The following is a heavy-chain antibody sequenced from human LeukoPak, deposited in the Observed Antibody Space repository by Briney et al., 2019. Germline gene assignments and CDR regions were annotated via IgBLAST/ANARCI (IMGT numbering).Heavy chain of an antibody. J-gene: IGHJ4*02. CDR1: GYTFTSYD. Sequence: ASVKVSCKASGYTFTSYDINWVRQATGQGLEWMGWMNPNSGNTGYAQKFQGRVTMTRNTSISTAYMELSSLGSEDTAVYYCARSFSDCSSTSCYGSYFDYWGQGTLVTVSS. CDR2: MNPNSGNT. V-gene: IGHV1-8*01. D-gene: IGHD2-2*01. CDR3: ARSFSDCSSTSCYGSYFDY.